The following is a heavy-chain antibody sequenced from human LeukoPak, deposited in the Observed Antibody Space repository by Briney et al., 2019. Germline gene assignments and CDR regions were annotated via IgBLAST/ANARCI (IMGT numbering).Heavy chain of an antibody. V-gene: IGHV3-23*01. CDR3: XXXXXXXXXXDSSGYFDY. CDR2: ISGSGGST. CDR1: GFTFSSYA. D-gene: IGHD3-22*01. J-gene: IGHJ4*02. Sequence: PGGSLRLSCAASGFTFSSYAMSWVRQAPGRGLEWVSAISGSGGSTYYADSVKGRFTISRDNSKNTLYLQMNSLRAEDTAVYHCXXXXXXXXXXDSSGYFDYWGQGTLVTVSS.